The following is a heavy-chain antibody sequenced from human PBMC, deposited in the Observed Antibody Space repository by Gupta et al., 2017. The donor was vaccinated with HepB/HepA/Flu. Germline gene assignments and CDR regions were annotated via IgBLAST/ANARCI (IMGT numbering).Heavy chain of an antibody. D-gene: IGHD2-8*01. V-gene: IGHV3-15*01. CDR1: GFNFNNAA. J-gene: IGHJ4*02. CDR2: IKRAADGGTT. CDR3: ISWYFVVEGSMH. Sequence: KLPESGGGLVEPGGSLRLTCVATGFNFNNAAMGWLRQAPGKGLEWVGRIKRAADGGTTEYGTAVQGRFTISRDDSQNSFSLQMRSLRADDTAVYYCISWYFVVEGSMHWGQGALVAVSS.